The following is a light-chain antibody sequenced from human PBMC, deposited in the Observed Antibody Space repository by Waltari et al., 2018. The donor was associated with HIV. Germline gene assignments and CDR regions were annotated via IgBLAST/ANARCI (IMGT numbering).Light chain of an antibody. Sequence: AIQMTQSPSSLSASVGDRVTIPCRASQGIRNDLAWYQQKPGTAPKLLIYGASSLQSGVPSRFSGSGSGTDFTLTISSLQPEDFATYYCLQDYDDPRTFGHGTKVDLK. CDR1: QGIRND. CDR3: LQDYDDPRT. J-gene: IGKJ1*01. V-gene: IGKV1-6*01. CDR2: GAS.